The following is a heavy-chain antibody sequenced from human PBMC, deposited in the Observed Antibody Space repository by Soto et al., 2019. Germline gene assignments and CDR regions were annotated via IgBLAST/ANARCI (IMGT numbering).Heavy chain of an antibody. CDR3: ARDSRFLEWPTAFDP. V-gene: IGHV3-30-3*01. J-gene: IGHJ5*02. D-gene: IGHD3-3*01. CDR2: ISYDGSNK. Sequence: GGSLRLSCAASGFTFSSYAMHWVRQAPGKGLEWVAVISYDGSNKYYADSVKGRFTISRDNSKNTLYLQMNSLRAEDTAVYYCARDSRFLEWPTAFDPWGQGTLVTVSS. CDR1: GFTFSSYA.